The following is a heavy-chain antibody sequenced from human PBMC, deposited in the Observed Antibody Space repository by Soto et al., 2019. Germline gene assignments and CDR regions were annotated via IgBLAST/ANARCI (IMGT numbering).Heavy chain of an antibody. V-gene: IGHV4-59*01. J-gene: IGHJ6*02. CDR2: IYYSGST. D-gene: IGHD2-2*02. CDR1: GGSISSYY. Sequence: SETLSLTCTVSGGSISSYYWSWIRQPPGKGLEWIGYIYYSGSTNYNPSLKSRVTISVDTSKNEFSLKLSSVTAADTAVYYCARGSGYCSSTSCYKRDYYYYGMDVWGQGTTVTVSS. CDR3: ARGSGYCSSTSCYKRDYYYYGMDV.